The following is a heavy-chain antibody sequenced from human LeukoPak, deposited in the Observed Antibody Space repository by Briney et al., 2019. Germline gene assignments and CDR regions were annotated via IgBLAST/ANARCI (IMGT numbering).Heavy chain of an antibody. CDR1: GFTFSSYS. D-gene: IGHD2-2*01. V-gene: IGHV3-48*01. CDR3: ARGLPAAAMSFGY. Sequence: GGSLRLSCAASGFTFSSYSMNWVRQAPGKGLEWVSYISSSSSTIYYADSVKGRFTISRDNAKNSLYLQMNSLRAEDTAVYYCARGLPAAAMSFGYWGQGTLVTVSS. CDR2: ISSSSSTI. J-gene: IGHJ4*02.